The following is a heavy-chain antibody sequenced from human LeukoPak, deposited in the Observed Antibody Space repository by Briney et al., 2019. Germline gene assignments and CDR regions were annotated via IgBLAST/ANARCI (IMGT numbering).Heavy chain of an antibody. Sequence: SETLSLTCAVYGGSFSGYYWSWIRQPPGKGLEWIGEINHSGSTNYNPSLKSRVTISVDTSKNQFSLKLSSVTAADTAVYYCARMYGGNFGPFDYWGQGILVTVSS. V-gene: IGHV4-34*01. J-gene: IGHJ4*02. CDR2: INHSGST. CDR3: ARMYGGNFGPFDY. CDR1: GGSFSGYY. D-gene: IGHD4-23*01.